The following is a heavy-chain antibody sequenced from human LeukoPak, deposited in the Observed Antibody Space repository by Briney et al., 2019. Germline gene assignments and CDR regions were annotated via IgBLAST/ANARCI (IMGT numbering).Heavy chain of an antibody. Sequence: PGGSLRLSCAASGFTFSDYSMNWLRQAPGKGLEWISYIGSDSGNTNYADSVRGRFTISRDNSKNTLYLQMNSLRAEDTAVYYCAKETYSSGHHDYWGQGTLVTVSS. J-gene: IGHJ4*02. CDR1: GFTFSDYS. CDR2: IGSDSGNT. D-gene: IGHD6-19*01. CDR3: AKETYSSGHHDY. V-gene: IGHV3-48*01.